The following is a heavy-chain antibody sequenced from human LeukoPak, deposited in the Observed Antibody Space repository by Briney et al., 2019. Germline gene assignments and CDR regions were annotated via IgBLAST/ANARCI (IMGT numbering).Heavy chain of an antibody. CDR3: GRETSSGWYIPL. D-gene: IGHD6-19*01. CDR2: ISRSISTI. V-gene: IGHV3-48*02. CDR1: GFAFSSYS. J-gene: IGHJ4*02. Sequence: PGGSLRLSCAASGFAFSSYSMNWVRLAPGKGLEWISYISRSISTIYYADSVKGRFIISRDNAKNSLFLQTNSLRDEDTAVYYCGRETSSGWYIPLWGQGTLVTVSS.